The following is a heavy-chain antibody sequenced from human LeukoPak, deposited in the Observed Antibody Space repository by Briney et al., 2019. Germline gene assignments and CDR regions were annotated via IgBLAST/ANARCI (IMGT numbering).Heavy chain of an antibody. D-gene: IGHD2-15*01. CDR1: GFTFSRYS. CDR2: ISGSGGST. J-gene: IGHJ4*02. CDR3: AREVPLVVVAATFFDY. Sequence: PGGSLRLSCAASGFTFSRYSMNWVRQAPGKGLEWVSAISGSGGSTYYADSVKGRFTISRDNAKNSLYLQMNSLRAEDTAVYYCAREVPLVVVAATFFDYWGQGTLVTVSS. V-gene: IGHV3-21*01.